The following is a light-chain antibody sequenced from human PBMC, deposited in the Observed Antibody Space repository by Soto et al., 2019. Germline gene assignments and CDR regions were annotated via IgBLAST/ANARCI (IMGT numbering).Light chain of an antibody. CDR3: CSYAGSYTYV. CDR1: SSDVGGYNY. J-gene: IGLJ1*01. CDR2: DVS. V-gene: IGLV2-11*01. Sequence: QSALAQPLSVSGSPGQSFTISCTGTSSDVGGYNYVSWYQQHPGKAPKLMIYDVSKRPSGVPDRFSGSKSGNTASLTISGLQAEDEADYYCCSYAGSYTYVFGTGTKV.